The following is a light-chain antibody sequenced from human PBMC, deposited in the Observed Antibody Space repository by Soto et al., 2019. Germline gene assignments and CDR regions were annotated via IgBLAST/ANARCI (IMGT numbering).Light chain of an antibody. CDR2: EVS. Sequence: QSALTQPASVSGSPGQSITISCTGTSSDVGGYNYVSWCQQHPGKAPKLMIYEVSNRPSGVSNRFSGSKSGNTASLTISGLQAEDEADYYCSSYTSSSTLLFGTGTKLTVL. CDR3: SSYTSSSTLL. CDR1: SSDVGGYNY. V-gene: IGLV2-14*01. J-gene: IGLJ1*01.